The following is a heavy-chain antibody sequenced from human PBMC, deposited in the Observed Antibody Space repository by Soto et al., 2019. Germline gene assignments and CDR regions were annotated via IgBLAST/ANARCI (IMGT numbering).Heavy chain of an antibody. CDR1: DGSSISFY. J-gene: IGHJ5*02. CDR2: IYYSGST. CDR3: ARRIAAAGKDWFAP. V-gene: IGHV4-59*08. D-gene: IGHD6-13*01. Sequence: SHTCSVADGSSISFYWSRIRKPPGKGLEWIGYIYYSGSTNYNPSLKSRVTISVDTSKNQFSLKLSSVTAADTAVYYCARRIAAAGKDWFAPWGQGTLVTVSS.